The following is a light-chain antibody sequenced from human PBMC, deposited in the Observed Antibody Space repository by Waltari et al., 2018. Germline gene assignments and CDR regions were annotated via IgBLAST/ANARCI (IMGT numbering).Light chain of an antibody. J-gene: IGLJ3*02. V-gene: IGLV8-61*01. CDR1: SGSVYTSYY. Sequence: QTVVTQEPSFSVSPGGPVTPTCGLSSGSVYTSYYSSWHQQTPGQAPRTLIYTTNIRSSGVPDRFSGSILGDKAALTITGAQAEDESYYYCVLYRGCGWLFGGGTKLTVL. CDR2: TTN. CDR3: VLYRGCGWL.